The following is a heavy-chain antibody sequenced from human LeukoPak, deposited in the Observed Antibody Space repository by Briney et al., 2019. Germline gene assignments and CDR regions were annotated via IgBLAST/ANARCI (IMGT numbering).Heavy chain of an antibody. J-gene: IGHJ3*02. CDR1: GGTFSSYA. CDR3: ARETTVCTNGVCYEYDDAFDI. V-gene: IGHV1-69*13. CDR2: IIPIFGTA. D-gene: IGHD2-8*01. Sequence: SVKVSCKASGGTFSSYAISWVRQAPGQGLEWMGGIIPIFGTANYAQKFQGRVTITADESTSTAYMELSSLRSEDTAVYCCARETTVCTNGVCYEYDDAFDIWGQGTMVTVSS.